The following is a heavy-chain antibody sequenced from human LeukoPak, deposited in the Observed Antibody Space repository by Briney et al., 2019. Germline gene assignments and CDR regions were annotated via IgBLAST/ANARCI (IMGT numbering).Heavy chain of an antibody. Sequence: GGSLRLFCAASGFTFSSYAMSWVRQAPGKGLQWVSALSGSGTSTYYADSVKGRFTISRDNSKNTLYLQMNSLRAEDTAVYYCAKETKSGRPTLYWGQGTLVTVSS. J-gene: IGHJ4*02. CDR3: AKETKSGRPTLY. CDR2: LSGSGTST. CDR1: GFTFSSYA. D-gene: IGHD1-7*01. V-gene: IGHV3-23*01.